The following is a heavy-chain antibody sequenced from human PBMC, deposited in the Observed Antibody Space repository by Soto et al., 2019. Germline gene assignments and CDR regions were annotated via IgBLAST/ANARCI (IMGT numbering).Heavy chain of an antibody. CDR1: GGSFSGYY. D-gene: IGHD6-19*01. CDR3: ARGYTSGWYLGDWFDP. V-gene: IGHV4-34*01. J-gene: IGHJ5*02. Sequence: QVQLQQWGAGLLKPSETLSLTCAVYGGSFSGYYWSWIRQPPGKGLEWIGEINHSGSTNYNPSLKSRVTISVDTSKNQFSLKLSSVTAADTAVYYCARGYTSGWYLGDWFDPWGQGTLVTVSS. CDR2: INHSGST.